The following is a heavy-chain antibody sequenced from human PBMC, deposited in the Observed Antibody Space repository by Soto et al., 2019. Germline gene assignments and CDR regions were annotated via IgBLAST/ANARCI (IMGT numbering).Heavy chain of an antibody. Sequence: ASVKVSCKASGYTFSNYAISWVRQAPGQGLEWMGWISVYNGNTKSAEKFQGRVTMTTDTSTSTAYMELRSLSSAADTAVYYCAGRKSSPYFDYWGQGTLVTVSS. V-gene: IGHV1-18*01. CDR2: ISVYNGNT. D-gene: IGHD3-10*01. J-gene: IGHJ4*02. CDR1: GYTFSNYA. CDR3: AGRKSSPYFDY.